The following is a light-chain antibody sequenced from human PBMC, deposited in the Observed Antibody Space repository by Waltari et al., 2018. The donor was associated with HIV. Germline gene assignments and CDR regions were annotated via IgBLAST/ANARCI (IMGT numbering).Light chain of an antibody. J-gene: IGLJ1*01. V-gene: IGLV3-25*03. CDR2: KAT. CDR3: QSRGIRGSYV. Sequence: SYELTQPPSVSVFPGQTARITCSGDVLTEEYVYWYQQKPGQAPVLVIFKATERRSGIPERFSGSRSGTTVTLTITGVRPEDEGDYYCQSRGIRGSYVFGSGTKVTVL. CDR1: VLTEEY.